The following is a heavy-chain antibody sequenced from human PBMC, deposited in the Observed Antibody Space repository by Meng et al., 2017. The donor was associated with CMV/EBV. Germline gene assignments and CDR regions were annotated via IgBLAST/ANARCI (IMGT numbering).Heavy chain of an antibody. J-gene: IGHJ4*02. V-gene: IGHV4-39*01. D-gene: IGHD2-2*02. CDR1: GGSISSSSYY. CDR3: ARQKIYCSSTSCYKGGLDY. CDR2: INHSGST. Sequence: GSLRLSCTVSGGSISSSSYYWGWIRQPPGKGLEWIGEINHSGSTNYNPSLKSRVTISVDTSKNQFSLKLSSVTAADTAVYYCARQKIYCSSTSCYKGGLDYWGQGTLVTVSS.